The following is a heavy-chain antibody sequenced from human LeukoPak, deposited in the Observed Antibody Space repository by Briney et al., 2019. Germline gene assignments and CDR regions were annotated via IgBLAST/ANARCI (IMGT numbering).Heavy chain of an antibody. CDR1: GFTFSGSA. Sequence: GGSPRLSCAASGFTFSGSAMHWVRQASGKGLEWVGRIRSKANSYATAYATSVKGRFTISRDDSKNTAYLQMNSLKTEDTAVYYCTRRSSRGRCGGDCYSDYWGQGTLVTVSS. D-gene: IGHD2-21*02. CDR2: IRSKANSYAT. CDR3: TRRSSRGRCGGDCYSDY. J-gene: IGHJ4*02. V-gene: IGHV3-73*01.